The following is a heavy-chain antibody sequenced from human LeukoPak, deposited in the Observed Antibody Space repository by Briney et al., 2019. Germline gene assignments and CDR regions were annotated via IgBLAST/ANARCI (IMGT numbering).Heavy chain of an antibody. D-gene: IGHD4-23*01. Sequence: SETLSLTCTVSGGSISSSSYYWSWIRQPAGKGLEWIGRIYTSGSTNYNPSLKSRVTISVDTSKNQFSLKLSSVTAADTAVYYCAREHLRNYGGNIFDYWGQGTLVTVSS. J-gene: IGHJ4*02. CDR1: GGSISSSSYY. V-gene: IGHV4-61*02. CDR2: IYTSGST. CDR3: AREHLRNYGGNIFDY.